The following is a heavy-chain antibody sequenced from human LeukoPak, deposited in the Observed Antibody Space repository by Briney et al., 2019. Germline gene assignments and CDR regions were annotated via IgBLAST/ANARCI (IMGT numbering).Heavy chain of an antibody. D-gene: IGHD5-12*01. Sequence: SQTLPLTRTVSGGSISSGDYYWSWIRQPPGKGLEWIGYIYYSGSTYYNPSLKSRVTISVDTSKNQFSLKLSSVTAADTAVYYCAGGDSGYVGYWGQGTLVTVSS. V-gene: IGHV4-30-4*01. CDR3: AGGDSGYVGY. CDR2: IYYSGST. CDR1: GGSISSGDYY. J-gene: IGHJ4*02.